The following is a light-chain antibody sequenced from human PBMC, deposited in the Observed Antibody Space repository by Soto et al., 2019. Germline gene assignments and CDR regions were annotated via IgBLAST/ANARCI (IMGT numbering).Light chain of an antibody. J-gene: IGKJ1*01. CDR1: QSISSY. CDR3: QQSYSTPWT. Sequence: DIQMTQSPSSXSASVGDRVTITCRASQSISSYLNWYQQKPGKAPKLLIYAASSLQSGVPSRFSGSGSGTDFTLTISSLQPEDFANYYCQQSYSTPWTFGQGTKADIK. V-gene: IGKV1-39*01. CDR2: AAS.